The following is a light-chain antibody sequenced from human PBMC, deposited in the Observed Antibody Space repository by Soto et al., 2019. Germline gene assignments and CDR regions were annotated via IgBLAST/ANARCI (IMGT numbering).Light chain of an antibody. CDR1: SSDVGGYNY. J-gene: IGLJ1*01. CDR3: SSYTSSTSYV. V-gene: IGLV2-14*01. CDR2: DVS. Sequence: QSVLTQPASVSGSPGQSITISCTGTSSDVGGYNYVSWYQQYPGKAPKLMIYDVSNRPSGVSNRFSGSKSGNTASLTISGLQAEDEADYYCSSYTSSTSYVFGRGT.